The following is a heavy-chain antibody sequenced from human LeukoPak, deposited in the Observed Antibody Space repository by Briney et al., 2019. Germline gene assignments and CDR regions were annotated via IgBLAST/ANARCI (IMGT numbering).Heavy chain of an antibody. J-gene: IGHJ4*02. CDR1: GGTFSSYA. CDR2: IIPIFGTA. Sequence: GASVKVSCKASGGTFSSYAISWVRQAPGQGLEWMGGIIPIFGTANYAQKLQGRVTITTDESTSTAYMELSSLRSEDTAVYYCATSPNIAARDSGVDYWGQGTLVTVSS. D-gene: IGHD6-6*01. CDR3: ATSPNIAARDSGVDY. V-gene: IGHV1-69*05.